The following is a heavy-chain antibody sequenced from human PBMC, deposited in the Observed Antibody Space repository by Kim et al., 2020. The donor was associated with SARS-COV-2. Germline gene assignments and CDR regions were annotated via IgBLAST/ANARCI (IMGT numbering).Heavy chain of an antibody. J-gene: IGHJ3*02. Sequence: SETLSLTCTVSGGSISSGSYYWSWIRQPAGKGLEWIGRIYTSGSTNYNPSLKSRVTISVDTSKNQFSLKLSSVTAADTAVYYCARSEDGDAFDIWGQGTMVTVSS. CDR2: IYTSGST. CDR3: ARSEDGDAFDI. CDR1: GGSISSGSYY. V-gene: IGHV4-61*02.